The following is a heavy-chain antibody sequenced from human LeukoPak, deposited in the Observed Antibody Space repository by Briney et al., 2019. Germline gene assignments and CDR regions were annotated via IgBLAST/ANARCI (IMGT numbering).Heavy chain of an antibody. CDR2: ISYDGSNK. D-gene: IGHD2-2*01. CDR1: GFTFSSYG. CDR3: ARNGKSGIVVVPAAPIDY. V-gene: IGHV3-30*03. Sequence: PGGSLRLSCAASGFTFSSYGMHWVRQAPGKGLEWVAVISYDGSNKYYADSVKGRFTISRDNSKNTLYLQMNSLRAEDTAVYYCARNGKSGIVVVPAAPIDYWGQGTLVTVSS. J-gene: IGHJ4*02.